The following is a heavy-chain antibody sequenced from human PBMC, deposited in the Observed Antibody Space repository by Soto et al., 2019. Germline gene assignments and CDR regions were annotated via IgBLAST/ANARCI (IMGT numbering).Heavy chain of an antibody. Sequence: QVQLQESGPGLVKPSETLSLTCTVSGGSISGGVHSWSWIRQPPGKGLEWIGHILCSGSPYYNPSRKSRLTLSVNTSKNQFSLRLSSVTAADTAVYYCAREIMPLTNDWYFDLWGRGTLVTVSS. CDR1: GGSISGGVHS. CDR2: ILCSGSP. J-gene: IGHJ2*01. CDR3: AREIMPLTNDWYFDL. D-gene: IGHD2-8*01. V-gene: IGHV4-30-4*01.